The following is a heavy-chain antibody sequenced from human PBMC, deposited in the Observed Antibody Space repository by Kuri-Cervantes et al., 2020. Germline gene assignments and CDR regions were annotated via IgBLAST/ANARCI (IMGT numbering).Heavy chain of an antibody. CDR1: GGSFSGYY. CDR2: INHSGST. J-gene: IGHJ5*02. D-gene: IGHD6-13*01. V-gene: IGHV4-34*01. Sequence: SETLSLTCAVYGGSFSGYYWSWIRQPPGKGLEWIGEINHSGSTNYNPSLKSRVTISVDTSKNQFSLKLNSVTAADTAVYYCARASEELVDWFDPWGQGTLVTVSS. CDR3: ARASEELVDWFDP.